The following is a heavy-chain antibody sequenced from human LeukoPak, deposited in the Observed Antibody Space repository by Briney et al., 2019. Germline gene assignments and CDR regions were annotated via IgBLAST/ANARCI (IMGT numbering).Heavy chain of an antibody. CDR1: GYTLTELS. J-gene: IGHJ6*04. D-gene: IGHD4-11*01. V-gene: IGHV1-24*01. CDR3: ATDREGNYALDV. CDR2: FDPEDGET. Sequence: GASVKVSCKVSGYTLTELSMHWVRQAPGKGLEWMGGFDPEDGETIYAQKFQGRVTMTEDTSTDTAYMELSSLRSEGTAVYYCATDREGNYALDVWGKGTTVTVSS.